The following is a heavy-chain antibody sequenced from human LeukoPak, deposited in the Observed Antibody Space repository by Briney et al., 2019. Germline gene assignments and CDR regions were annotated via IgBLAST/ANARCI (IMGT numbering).Heavy chain of an antibody. V-gene: IGHV3-30*04. CDR2: ISFDGSDK. J-gene: IGHJ4*02. D-gene: IGHD5-18*01. CDR3: ARTGYSYGWGVYYFDY. Sequence: GRSLRLSCAASGFTSSSYAMHWVRQAPGKGLEWVAVISFDGSDKYYADSVKGRFTISRDNSKNTLYLQMNSLRTEDTAVYYCARTGYSYGWGVYYFDYWGQGTLVTVSS. CDR1: GFTSSSYA.